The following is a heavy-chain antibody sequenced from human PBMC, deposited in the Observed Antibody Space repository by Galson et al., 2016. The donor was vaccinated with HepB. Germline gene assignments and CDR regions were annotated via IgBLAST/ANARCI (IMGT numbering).Heavy chain of an antibody. J-gene: IGHJ3*02. V-gene: IGHV3-13*04. Sequence: SLRLSCAASGFTFSRYDIHWVRQVTRKGLQWVSAIGGAGDTYYSGSVKGRFTISRENAKNSLYLQMNSLTAGDTAVYYCARESTGRGVDAFDIWGQGTMVIVSS. CDR1: GFTFSRYD. CDR3: ARESTGRGVDAFDI. CDR2: IGGAGDT. D-gene: IGHD3-16*01.